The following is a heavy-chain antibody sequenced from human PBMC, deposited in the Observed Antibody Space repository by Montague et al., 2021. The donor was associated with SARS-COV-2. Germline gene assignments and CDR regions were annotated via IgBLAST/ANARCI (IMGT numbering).Heavy chain of an antibody. CDR3: ARATRSIVVLNWFDP. Sequence: TLSLTCPVSGGSTSSGGYYWSWIRQHPGKGLEWIGYIYYSGSTYYNPSLKSRVTISADTSKNQFSLKLSSVTAADTAVYYCARATRSIVVLNWFDPWGQGTLVTVSS. CDR2: IYYSGST. CDR1: GGSTSSGGYY. V-gene: IGHV4-31*03. D-gene: IGHD3-22*01. J-gene: IGHJ5*02.